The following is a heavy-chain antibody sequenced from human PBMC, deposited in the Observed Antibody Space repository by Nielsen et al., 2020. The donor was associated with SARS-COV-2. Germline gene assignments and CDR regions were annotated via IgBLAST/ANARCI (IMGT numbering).Heavy chain of an antibody. CDR3: ARGDLVVVPSPILGLGPFFYYFYLDV. CDR2: ASHSGSI. V-gene: IGHV4-39*07. CDR1: AGSISTSGYY. D-gene: IGHD2-2*01. J-gene: IGHJ6*03. Sequence: SETLSLTCTVSAGSISTSGYYWGWIRQSPGKGLEWIGEASHSGSINYNPSLKSRVTLSMDKSKRQFSLRLTSVSAADTAVYFCARGDLVVVPSPILGLGPFFYYFYLDVWGKGTTVIVSS.